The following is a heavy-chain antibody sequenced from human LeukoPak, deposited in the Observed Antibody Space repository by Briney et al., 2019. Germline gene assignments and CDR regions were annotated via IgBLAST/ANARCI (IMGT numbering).Heavy chain of an antibody. J-gene: IGHJ4*02. V-gene: IGHV1-2*02. CDR3: ARARWTGGFDY. CDR1: GYTFTCYY. CDR2: INPNSGGT. Sequence: GASVKVSCKVSGYTFTCYYMHWVRQAPGQGLEWMGWINPNSGGTNYAQKFQGRVTMTRDTSISTAYMELSRLRSDDTAVYYCARARWTGGFDYWGQGTLVTVSS. D-gene: IGHD3/OR15-3a*01.